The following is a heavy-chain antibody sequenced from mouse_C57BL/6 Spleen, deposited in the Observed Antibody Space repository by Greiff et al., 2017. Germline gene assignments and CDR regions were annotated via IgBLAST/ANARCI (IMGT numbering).Heavy chain of an antibody. J-gene: IGHJ2*01. CDR1: GYSITSGYY. Sequence: DVQLQESGPGLVNPSQSLSLTCSVTGYSITSGYYWNWIRQFPGNKLEWMGYISYDGSNNYNPSLKNRISITRDTSKNQFFLKLNSVTTEDTATYYCAKTGTTASRGFDYWGQGTTLTVSS. CDR2: ISYDGSN. CDR3: AKTGTTASRGFDY. D-gene: IGHD1-2*01. V-gene: IGHV3-6*01.